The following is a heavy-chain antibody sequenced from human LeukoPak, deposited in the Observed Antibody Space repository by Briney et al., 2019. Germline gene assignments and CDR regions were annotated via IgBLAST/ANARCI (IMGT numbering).Heavy chain of an antibody. CDR1: GGSISSSSYY. D-gene: IGHD2-2*01. V-gene: IGHV4-39*01. Sequence: SETLSLTCTGSGGSISSSSYYWGWIRQSPGKGLEWIGSIYYSGNTYYNPSLKSRVTMSVDASKTQFSLNLTSVTAADTSVYYCARTGVPAATDAFDVWGQGTMVTVSS. CDR2: IYYSGNT. CDR3: ARTGVPAATDAFDV. J-gene: IGHJ3*01.